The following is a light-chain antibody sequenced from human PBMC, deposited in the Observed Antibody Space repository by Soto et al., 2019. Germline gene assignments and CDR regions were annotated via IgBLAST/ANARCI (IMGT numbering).Light chain of an antibody. V-gene: IGKV3-20*01. CDR3: QQYYRYPPWT. J-gene: IGKJ1*01. Sequence: EIVLTQSTGTLSLSPGERATLSCRASQSVSSSYLAWYQQKPGQAPRLLIYGASTRATGIPARFSGGGSGTEFTLTISCLQSEDFATYYCQQYYRYPPWTFGQGTKVDIK. CDR1: QSVSSSY. CDR2: GAS.